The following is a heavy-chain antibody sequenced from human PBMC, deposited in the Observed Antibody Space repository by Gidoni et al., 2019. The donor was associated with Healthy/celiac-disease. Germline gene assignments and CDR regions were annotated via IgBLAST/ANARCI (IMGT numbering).Heavy chain of an antibody. CDR1: G. V-gene: IGHV1-18*01. Sequence: GISWVRQAPGQGLEWMGWISAYNGNTNYAQKLQCRVTMTTDTSTSTAYMELRSLRSDDTAVYYCARSGYSYGSAFDYWGQGTLVTVSS. D-gene: IGHD5-18*01. CDR2: ISAYNGNT. J-gene: IGHJ4*02. CDR3: ARSGYSYGSAFDY.